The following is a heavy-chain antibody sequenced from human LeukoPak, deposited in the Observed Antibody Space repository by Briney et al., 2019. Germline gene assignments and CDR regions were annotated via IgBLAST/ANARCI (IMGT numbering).Heavy chain of an antibody. J-gene: IGHJ4*02. Sequence: GASVKVSCKASGYSFTGYYLHWVRQAPGQGLEWMGRINPNSGGTNYAQSFQGRVTMTRDTSITTAYMELSALGSDDTAVYYCAREINSSFYYWGQGTLVTVSS. V-gene: IGHV1-2*06. D-gene: IGHD4-11*01. CDR2: INPNSGGT. CDR3: AREINSSFYY. CDR1: GYSFTGYY.